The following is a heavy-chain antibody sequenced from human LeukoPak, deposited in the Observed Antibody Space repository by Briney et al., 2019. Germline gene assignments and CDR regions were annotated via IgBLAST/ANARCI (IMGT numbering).Heavy chain of an antibody. V-gene: IGHV4-4*02. CDR2: IYHSGRT. CDR3: ASRSYYYDSSGYSTPN. J-gene: IGHJ4*02. Sequence: SGPLSLTCAVSGGPMSSSNEWSRARPTPGKGVEWIDEIYHSGRTNYNPSLKSRVSISVAKSKNQFSLKLSSVTAADTAVYYCASRSYYYDSSGYSTPNWGEGTLVTASS. CDR1: GGPMSSSNE. D-gene: IGHD3-22*01.